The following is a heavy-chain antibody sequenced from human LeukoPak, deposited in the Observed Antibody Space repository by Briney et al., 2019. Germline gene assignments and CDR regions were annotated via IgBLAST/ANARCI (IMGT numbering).Heavy chain of an antibody. CDR3: ASPPQYCSSTSCYDNWFDP. V-gene: IGHV4-39*07. J-gene: IGHJ5*02. D-gene: IGHD2-2*01. CDR2: IYYSGST. CDR1: GGSISSSSYY. Sequence: KPSETLSLTCTVSGGSISSSSYYWGWIRQPPGKGLEWIGSIYYSGSTYYNPSLKSRVTISVDTSKNQFSLKLSSVTAADTAVYYCASPPQYCSSTSCYDNWFDPWGQGTLVTVSS.